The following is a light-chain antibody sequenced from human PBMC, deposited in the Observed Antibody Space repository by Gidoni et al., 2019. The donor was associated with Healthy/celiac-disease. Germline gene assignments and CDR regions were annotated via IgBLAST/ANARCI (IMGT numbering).Light chain of an antibody. Sequence: EIVMTQSPATLSVSPGERATLSCRASQSVRSTLAWYHQKPGQAPRLLIYGASTRATGIPARFRGSGSGTEFTLTISSLQSEDFAVYYCQQYNNWPLTFGGGTKVEIK. CDR1: QSVRST. CDR2: GAS. V-gene: IGKV3-15*01. CDR3: QQYNNWPLT. J-gene: IGKJ4*01.